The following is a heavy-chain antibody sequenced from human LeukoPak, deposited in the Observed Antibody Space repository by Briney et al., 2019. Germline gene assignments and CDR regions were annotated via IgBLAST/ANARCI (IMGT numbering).Heavy chain of an antibody. CDR2: ISSNGGST. CDR3: ARDQGVVPAAMRGMDV. D-gene: IGHD2-2*01. J-gene: IGHJ6*02. V-gene: IGHV3-64*01. CDR1: GFTFSSYA. Sequence: GGSLRLSCAASGFTFSSYAMHWVRQAPGKGLEYVSAISSNGGSTYYANSVKGRFTISRDDSKNTLYLQMGSLRAEDMAVYYCARDQGVVPAAMRGMDVWGQGTTVTVSS.